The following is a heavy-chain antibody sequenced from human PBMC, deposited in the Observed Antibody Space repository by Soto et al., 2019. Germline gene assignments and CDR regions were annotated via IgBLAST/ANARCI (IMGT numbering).Heavy chain of an antibody. J-gene: IGHJ5*02. Sequence: ASVNVSCKVSGYTLTELSMHWVRQAPGKGLEWMGGFDPEDGETIYAQKFQGRVTMTEDTSTDTAYMELSSLRSEDTAVYYCATPVYSSGWYIFDPWGQGTLVTVSS. CDR2: FDPEDGET. D-gene: IGHD6-19*01. CDR3: ATPVYSSGWYIFDP. CDR1: GYTLTELS. V-gene: IGHV1-24*01.